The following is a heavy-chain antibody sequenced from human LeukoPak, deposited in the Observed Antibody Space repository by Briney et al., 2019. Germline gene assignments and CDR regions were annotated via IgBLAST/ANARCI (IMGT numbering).Heavy chain of an antibody. CDR1: GGSISSGDYY. J-gene: IGHJ4*02. CDR2: IYYSGST. Sequence: SETLSLTCTVSGGSISSGDYYWSWIRQHPGKGLEWLGYIYYSGSTNYKPSLRSRLNIPVDTSKTQFSLKLSSVTAADTAVYYCARVGYDYVLLDWGQGTLVTVSS. D-gene: IGHD3-16*01. V-gene: IGHV4-31*03. CDR3: ARVGYDYVLLD.